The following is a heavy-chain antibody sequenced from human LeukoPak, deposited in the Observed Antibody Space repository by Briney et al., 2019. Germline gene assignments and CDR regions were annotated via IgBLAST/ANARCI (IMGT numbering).Heavy chain of an antibody. CDR3: ARAEPLGVAGTEE. J-gene: IGHJ4*02. CDR1: GYTFTGYY. CDR2: INPNSGGT. Sequence: ASVKVSCKASGYTFTGYYMHWVRQAPGQGLEWMGWINPNSGGTNYAQKFQGRVTMTRDTSISTAYMELSRLRSDDTAVYYCARAEPLGVAGTEEWGQGTLVTVSS. D-gene: IGHD6-19*01. V-gene: IGHV1-2*02.